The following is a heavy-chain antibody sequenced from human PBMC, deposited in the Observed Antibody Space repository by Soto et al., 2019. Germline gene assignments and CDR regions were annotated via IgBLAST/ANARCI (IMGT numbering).Heavy chain of an antibody. V-gene: IGHV4-4*02. CDR3: ARVFSDSSSFFDP. D-gene: IGHD6-13*01. J-gene: IGHJ5*02. CDR1: GGSISTXXX. Sequence: SETLSLTCTVSGGSISTXXXXXXXXXPPGKGLEWIGEIYHSGSSNYNASLKSRVTISVDTSKNQFSLKLSSVTAADTAVYYCARVFSDSSSFFDPWGQGTLVTVSS. CDR2: IYHSGSS.